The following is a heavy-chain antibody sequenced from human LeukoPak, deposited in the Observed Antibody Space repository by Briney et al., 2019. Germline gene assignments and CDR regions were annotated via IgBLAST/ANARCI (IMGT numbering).Heavy chain of an antibody. D-gene: IGHD6-13*01. V-gene: IGHV3-7*01. CDR2: IKQDGSEK. Sequence: GGSLRLSCAASGFTFSSYWMSWVRQAPRKGLEWVANIKQDGSEKYYVDSVKGRFTISRDNAKSSLYLQMNSLRAEDTAVYYCARDDVSSSWYHYYYMDVWGKGTTVTVSS. CDR1: GFTFSSYW. CDR3: ARDDVSSSWYHYYYMDV. J-gene: IGHJ6*03.